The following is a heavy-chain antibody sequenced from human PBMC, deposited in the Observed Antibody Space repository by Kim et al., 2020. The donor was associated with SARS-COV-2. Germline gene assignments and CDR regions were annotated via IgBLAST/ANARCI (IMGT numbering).Heavy chain of an antibody. CDR1: GFSVSNYW. CDR3: ARGMFSSGFDV. V-gene: IGHV3-74*01. D-gene: IGHD3-10*02. Sequence: GGSLRLSCAASGFSVSNYWINWVRHAQGKGMVWVSRISSDGRYTHYADSVKGRFTLSRDNAENTLFLQMNSLRAEDTAVYYCARGMFSSGFDVWGQGTTVTVSS. CDR2: ISSDGRYT. J-gene: IGHJ6*02.